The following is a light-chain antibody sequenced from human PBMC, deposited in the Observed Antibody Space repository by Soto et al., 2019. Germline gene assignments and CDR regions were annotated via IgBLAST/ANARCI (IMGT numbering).Light chain of an antibody. Sequence: QSVLTQPASVSGSPGQSITISCTGTSSDVGGYNYVSWYQQHPGKAPKLMIYDVSNRPSGVSNRFSGSKSGNTASLTISGLQAEDEADYYCSSYTSSSPRHYVFGTGTKLTVL. CDR2: DVS. J-gene: IGLJ1*01. CDR3: SSYTSSSPRHYV. CDR1: SSDVGGYNY. V-gene: IGLV2-14*01.